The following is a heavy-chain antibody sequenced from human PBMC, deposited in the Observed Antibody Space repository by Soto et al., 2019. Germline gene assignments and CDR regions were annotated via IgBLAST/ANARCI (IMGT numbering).Heavy chain of an antibody. D-gene: IGHD3-22*01. J-gene: IGHJ4*02. CDR2: IYPGDSDT. CDR1: GYSFTSYW. Sequence: GESLKISCKGSGYSFTSYWIGWVRQMPGKGLEWMGIIYPGDSDTRYSPSLQGQVTISADKSISTAYLQSSSLKASDTAMYYCARTRREYYYDSSGYAPPFDYWGQGTLVTVSS. V-gene: IGHV5-51*01. CDR3: ARTRREYYYDSSGYAPPFDY.